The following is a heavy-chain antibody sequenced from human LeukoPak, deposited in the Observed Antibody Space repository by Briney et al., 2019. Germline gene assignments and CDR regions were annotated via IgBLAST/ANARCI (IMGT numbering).Heavy chain of an antibody. CDR1: GFTFSTYW. CDR2: INSDGSNT. J-gene: IGHJ4*02. D-gene: IGHD4-23*01. V-gene: IGHV3-74*01. Sequence: PGGSLRLSCAASGFTFSTYWMTWVRQAPGKGLVWVSRINSDGSNTNYADSVKGRFTISRDNAKNTLYLQMNSLRAEDTAVYYCARDRRGYGGNFDYWGQGTLVTVSS. CDR3: ARDRRGYGGNFDY.